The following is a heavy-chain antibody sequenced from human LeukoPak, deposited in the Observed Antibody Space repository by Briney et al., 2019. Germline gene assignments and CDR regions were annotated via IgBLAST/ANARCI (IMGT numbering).Heavy chain of an antibody. Sequence: PSETLSLTCAVYGGSFSGYYWSWIRQPPGKGLEWIGEINHSGSTNYNPSLKSRVTISVDTSKNQFSLKLSSVTAEDTAVYYCARVYGDAFGYWGQGTLVTVSS. D-gene: IGHD4-17*01. CDR1: GGSFSGYY. V-gene: IGHV4-34*01. J-gene: IGHJ4*02. CDR2: INHSGST. CDR3: ARVYGDAFGY.